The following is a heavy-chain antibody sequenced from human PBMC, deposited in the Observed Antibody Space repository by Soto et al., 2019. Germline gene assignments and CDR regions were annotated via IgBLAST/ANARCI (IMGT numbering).Heavy chain of an antibody. V-gene: IGHV4-59*01. CDR3: ARDGDSSSWFARGWFDP. CDR1: GGSISSYY. Sequence: QVQLQESGPGLVKPSETLSLTCTVSGGSISSYYWSWIRQPPGKGLEWIGYIYYSGSTNYNPSLKSRVTISVDTSKNQFSLKLSSVTAADTAVYYCARDGDSSSWFARGWFDPWGQGTLVTVSS. CDR2: IYYSGST. J-gene: IGHJ5*02. D-gene: IGHD6-13*01.